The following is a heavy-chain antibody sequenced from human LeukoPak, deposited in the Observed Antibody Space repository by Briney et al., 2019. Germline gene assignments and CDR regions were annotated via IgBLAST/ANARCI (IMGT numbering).Heavy chain of an antibody. CDR2: MNPNNGNT. CDR1: GYTFTSYG. J-gene: IGHJ4*02. Sequence: ASVKVSCKASGYTFTSYGISWVRQAPGQGLEWMGWMNPNNGNTGYAQKFQGRVTITRNTSISTAYMELSSLRSEDTAVYYCARGPAPYYDFWSGYKHTYYFDYWGQGTLVTVSS. D-gene: IGHD3-3*01. V-gene: IGHV1-8*03. CDR3: ARGPAPYYDFWSGYKHTYYFDY.